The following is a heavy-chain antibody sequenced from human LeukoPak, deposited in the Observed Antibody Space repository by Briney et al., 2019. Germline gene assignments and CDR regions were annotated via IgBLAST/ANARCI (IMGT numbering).Heavy chain of an antibody. Sequence: PGASVKVSCKVSGYTLTELSMHWVRQAPGKGLEWMGGFDPEDGETIYAQKFQGRVTITADESTSTAYMELSSLRSEDTAVYYCARDRVVGAGYFDYWGQGTLVTVSS. CDR1: GYTLTELS. V-gene: IGHV1-24*01. CDR2: FDPEDGET. D-gene: IGHD1-26*01. J-gene: IGHJ4*02. CDR3: ARDRVVGAGYFDY.